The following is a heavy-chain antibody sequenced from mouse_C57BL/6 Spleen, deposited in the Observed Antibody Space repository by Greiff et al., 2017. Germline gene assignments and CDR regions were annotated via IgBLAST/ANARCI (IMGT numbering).Heavy chain of an antibody. Sequence: VKLQESGAELVKPGASVKISCKASGYAFSSYWMNWVKQRPGKGLEWIGQIYPGDGDTNYNGKFKGKATLTADKSSSTAYMQLSSLTSEDSAVYFCAAAIPYDYDYYAMDYWGQGTSVTVSS. CDR1: GYAFSSYW. J-gene: IGHJ4*01. D-gene: IGHD2-4*01. V-gene: IGHV1-80*01. CDR2: IYPGDGDT. CDR3: AAAIPYDYDYYAMDY.